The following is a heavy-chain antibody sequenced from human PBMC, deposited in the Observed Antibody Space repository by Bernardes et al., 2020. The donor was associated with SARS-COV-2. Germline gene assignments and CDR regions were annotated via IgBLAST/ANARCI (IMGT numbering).Heavy chain of an antibody. D-gene: IGHD3-22*01. Sequence: GGSLRLSCAASGFTFSSYWMSWVRQAPGKGLEWVANITQDGSEKYYVDSVKGRFTISRDNAKNSLYLQMNSLRAEDTAVYYCASSAIGDSSGYYYEVLDYWGQGTLVTVAS. CDR3: ASSAIGDSSGYYYEVLDY. J-gene: IGHJ4*02. V-gene: IGHV3-7*01. CDR1: GFTFSSYW. CDR2: ITQDGSEK.